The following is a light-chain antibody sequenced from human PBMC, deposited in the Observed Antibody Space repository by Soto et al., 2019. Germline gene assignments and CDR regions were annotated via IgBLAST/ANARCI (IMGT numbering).Light chain of an antibody. Sequence: DIQMTQSPSTLSASVGDRVTITCRASQNINTWLAWYQQKPGKAPNLLIYEASSLESGVPPRFSGSRSGTEFTLIISSLQPDDFATYYCQQYYSKSGTFGQGIKVEIK. J-gene: IGKJ1*01. CDR1: QNINTW. CDR2: EAS. CDR3: QQYYSKSGT. V-gene: IGKV1-5*03.